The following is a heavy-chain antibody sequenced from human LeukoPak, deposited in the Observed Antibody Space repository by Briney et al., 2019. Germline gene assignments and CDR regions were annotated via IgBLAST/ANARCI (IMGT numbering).Heavy chain of an antibody. J-gene: IGHJ6*02. CDR3: ARSAKVAGGGFYYYYDGMDV. V-gene: IGHV4-31*03. Sequence: SSETLSLTCTVSGGSISNAHSFWSWVRQHPGKGLEWIGYIYYTGTTYYNPSLKSRIALSIDTSQNHFSLDLSSVTAADTAVYYCARSAKVAGGGFYYYYDGMDVWGQGTTVTVSS. D-gene: IGHD6-13*01. CDR1: GGSISNAHSF. CDR2: IYYTGTT.